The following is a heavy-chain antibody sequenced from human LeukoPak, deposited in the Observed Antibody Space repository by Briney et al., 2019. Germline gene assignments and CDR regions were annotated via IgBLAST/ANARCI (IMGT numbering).Heavy chain of an antibody. CDR1: GFTFSSYS. CDR3: ARAVAGTDYYYYMYV. V-gene: IGHV3-21*01. D-gene: IGHD6-19*01. CDR2: ISSSSSYI. J-gene: IGHJ6*03. Sequence: GGSLRLSCAASGFTFSSYSMNWVRQAPGKGLEWVSSISSSSSYIYYADSVKGRFTISRDNAKNSLYLQMNSMRAEDTAVYYCARAVAGTDYYYYMYVWGKGTTVTVSS.